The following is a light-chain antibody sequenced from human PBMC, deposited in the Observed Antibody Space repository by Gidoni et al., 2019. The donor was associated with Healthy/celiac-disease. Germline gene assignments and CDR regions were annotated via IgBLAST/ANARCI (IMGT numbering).Light chain of an antibody. J-gene: IGLJ2*01. V-gene: IGLV2-23*01. CDR2: EGS. Sequence: QSAPTPPASVSGSPGQSITISCTGTSSDVGSYNLVPWYQQHPGKAPKLMIYEGSKRPSGVSNRFSGSKSGNTASLTISGLQAEDEADYYCCSYAGSSTVVFGGGTKLTVL. CDR1: SSDVGSYNL. CDR3: CSYAGSSTVV.